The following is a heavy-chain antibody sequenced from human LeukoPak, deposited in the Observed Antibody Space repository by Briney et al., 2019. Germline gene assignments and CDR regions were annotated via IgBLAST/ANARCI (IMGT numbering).Heavy chain of an antibody. J-gene: IGHJ2*01. CDR3: ARDEYYDSRLGFDI. V-gene: IGHV1-69*06. CDR1: GGTFSSCA. Sequence: WVNVSCTASGGTFSSCAISGVRQAPGRGLEWVGGIIPIFGTANYAQKFQGRVTITADKSTSTAYMELSSLRSEDTSVYYCARDEYYDSRLGFDIWGGGTLVTVSS. CDR2: IIPIFGTA. D-gene: IGHD3-22*01.